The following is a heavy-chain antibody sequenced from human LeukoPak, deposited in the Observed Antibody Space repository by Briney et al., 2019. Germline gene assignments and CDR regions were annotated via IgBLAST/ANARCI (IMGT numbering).Heavy chain of an antibody. J-gene: IGHJ6*02. CDR3: AKDNLAYCGGDCYHYYYGMDV. Sequence: GGSLRLSCSASGFTFSSNAMSWVRQAPGKGLEWVSAISGSGGSTYYADSVKGRFTISRDNSKNTLYLQMNSLRAEDTAVYYCAKDNLAYCGGDCYHYYYGMDVWGQGTTVTVSS. CDR2: ISGSGGST. CDR1: GFTFSSNA. D-gene: IGHD2-21*02. V-gene: IGHV3-23*01.